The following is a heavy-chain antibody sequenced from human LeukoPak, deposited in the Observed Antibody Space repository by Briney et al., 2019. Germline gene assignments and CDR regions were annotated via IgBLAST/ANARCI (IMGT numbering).Heavy chain of an antibody. D-gene: IGHD3-22*01. CDR2: IYPGDSDT. Sequence: GESLKISCRGSGYSFTSYWIGWVRQMPGKGLEWMGIIYPGDSDTRYSPSFQGQVTISADKSISTAYLQWSSLKASDTAMYYCARSASRLLPINPFDYWGQGTLVSVSS. V-gene: IGHV5-51*01. CDR3: ARSASRLLPINPFDY. CDR1: GYSFTSYW. J-gene: IGHJ4*02.